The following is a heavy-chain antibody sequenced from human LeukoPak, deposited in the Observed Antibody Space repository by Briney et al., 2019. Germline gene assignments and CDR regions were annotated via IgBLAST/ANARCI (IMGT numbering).Heavy chain of an antibody. CDR1: GGTFSSYA. J-gene: IGHJ4*02. CDR2: IIPIFGTA. D-gene: IGHD3-9*01. CDR3: AGSRQGDYDILTGYTN. Sequence: SVKVSCKAPGGTFSSYAISWVRRAPGQGLEWMGGIIPIFGTANYAQKFQGRVTITADESTSTAYMELSSLRSEDTAVYYCAGSRQGDYDILTGYTNWGQGTLVTVSS. V-gene: IGHV1-69*13.